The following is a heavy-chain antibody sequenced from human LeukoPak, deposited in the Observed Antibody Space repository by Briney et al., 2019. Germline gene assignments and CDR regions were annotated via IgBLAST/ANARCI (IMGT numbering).Heavy chain of an antibody. CDR1: GGSISSYY. V-gene: IGHV4-59*01. D-gene: IGHD3-3*01. Sequence: SETLSLTCTVSGGSISSYYWSWIRQPPGKGLEWIGYIYYSGSTNYNPSLKSRVTISVDTSKNQFSLKLSSVTAADTAVYYRARDNDFWSGSLGYWGQGTLVTVSS. CDR3: ARDNDFWSGSLGY. J-gene: IGHJ4*02. CDR2: IYYSGST.